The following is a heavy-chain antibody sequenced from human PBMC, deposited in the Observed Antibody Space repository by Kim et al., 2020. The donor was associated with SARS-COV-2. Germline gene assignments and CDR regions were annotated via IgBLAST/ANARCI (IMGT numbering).Heavy chain of an antibody. CDR1: GFTFDDYA. J-gene: IGHJ2*01. D-gene: IGHD3-22*01. Sequence: GGSLRLSCAASGFTFDDYAMHWVRQAPGKGLEWVSGISWNSGSIGYADSVKGRFTISRDNAKNSLYLQMNSLRAEDTALYYCAKDILETYDSSGGYFDLWGRGTLVTVSS. CDR3: AKDILETYDSSGGYFDL. CDR2: ISWNSGSI. V-gene: IGHV3-9*01.